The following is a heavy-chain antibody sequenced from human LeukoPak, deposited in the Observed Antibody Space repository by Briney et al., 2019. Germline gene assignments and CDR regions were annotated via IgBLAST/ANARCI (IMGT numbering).Heavy chain of an antibody. CDR2: INPNSGGT. J-gene: IGHJ5*02. Sequence: ASVKASCKASGYTFTGYYMHWVRQAPGQGLEWMGWINPNSGGTNYAQKFQGRVTMTRDTSISTAYMELSRLRSDDTAVYYCARDVVVVAATMRFDPWGQGTLVTVSS. CDR3: ARDVVVVAATMRFDP. D-gene: IGHD2-15*01. V-gene: IGHV1-2*02. CDR1: GYTFTGYY.